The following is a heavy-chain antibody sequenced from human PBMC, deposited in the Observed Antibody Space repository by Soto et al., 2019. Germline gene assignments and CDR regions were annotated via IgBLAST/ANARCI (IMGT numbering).Heavy chain of an antibody. D-gene: IGHD6-19*01. CDR3: ARLTHSSGWDYWYFDL. V-gene: IGHV4-30-2*03. J-gene: IGHJ2*01. CDR2: IYHSGST. CDR1: GGSISSGGYS. Sequence: SETLSLTCAVSGGSISSGGYSWSWIRQPPGKGLEWIGKIYHSGSTYYNPSLKSRVTISVDTSKNQFSLKLSSVTAADTAVYYCARLTHSSGWDYWYFDLWGRGTLVTVSS.